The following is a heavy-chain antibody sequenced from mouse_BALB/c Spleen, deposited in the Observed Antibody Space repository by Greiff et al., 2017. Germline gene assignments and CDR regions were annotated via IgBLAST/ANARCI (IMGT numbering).Heavy chain of an antibody. CDR1: GFTFSDYY. J-gene: IGHJ2*01. V-gene: IGHV5-4*02. CDR2: ISDGGSYT. CDR3: ARGGVYDY. Sequence: EVQLVESGGGLVKPGGSLKLSCAASGFTFSDYYMYWVRQTPEKRLEWVATISDGGSYTYYPDSVKGRFTISRDNAKNNLYLQMSSLKSEDTAMYYCARGGVYDYWGQGTTLTVSS.